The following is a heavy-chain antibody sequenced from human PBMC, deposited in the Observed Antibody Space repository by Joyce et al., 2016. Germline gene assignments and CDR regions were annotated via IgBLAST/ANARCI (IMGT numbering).Heavy chain of an antibody. Sequence: QLQLQESGSGLVKPSETLSLTCTVSGDSISRSDYHWGWFRQPPGKGLEWIGSIFYSGSMYDNPTLKSRVTMSVDTSKNQFSLKLSSVTAADTALYYCARNVVVVTPIGNYFDYWGQGTLVTVSS. J-gene: IGHJ4*02. D-gene: IGHD2-21*02. CDR2: IFYSGSM. CDR3: ARNVVVVTPIGNYFDY. V-gene: IGHV4-39*07. CDR1: GDSISRSDYH.